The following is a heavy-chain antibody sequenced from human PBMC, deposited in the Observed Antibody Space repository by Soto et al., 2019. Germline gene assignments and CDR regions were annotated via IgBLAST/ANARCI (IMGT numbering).Heavy chain of an antibody. J-gene: IGHJ5*02. CDR1: GFTFGDFA. D-gene: IGHD5-12*01. CDR2: IGTKTYRGTT. CDR3: SRDRDDYSPNWFDP. V-gene: IGHV3-49*04. Sequence: GGSLRFSCTTSGFTFGDFAFSWVRQAPGKGLEWIGFIGTKTYRGTTEYAASVKGRFTISRDDSKSIAYLQMNSLKTEDSGVYYCSRDRDDYSPNWFDPWGQGTLVTVSS.